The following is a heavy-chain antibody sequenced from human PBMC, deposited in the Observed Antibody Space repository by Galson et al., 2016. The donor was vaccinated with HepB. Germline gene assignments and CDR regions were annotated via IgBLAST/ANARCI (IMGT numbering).Heavy chain of an antibody. CDR3: AREKGYLTNWFFDL. V-gene: IGHV3-13*01. J-gene: IGHJ2*01. D-gene: IGHD3-16*02. CDR2: IDSAGDT. Sequence: SLRLSCAASGFIFSDYDMHWVRQVTGKSLEWVSAIDSAGDTFYPDSVKGRFTISRDISKNMVDLQMNNLRAEDTAVYYCAREKGYLTNWFFDLWGRGTLVTVSS. CDR1: GFIFSDYD.